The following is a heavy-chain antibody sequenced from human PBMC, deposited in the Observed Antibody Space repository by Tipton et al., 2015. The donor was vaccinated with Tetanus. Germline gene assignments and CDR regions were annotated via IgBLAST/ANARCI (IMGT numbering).Heavy chain of an antibody. CDR1: GMTLSYFA. CDR3: AREFRRGGSYQTEALDV. CDR2: ISGSGDRI. Sequence: SLRLSCAASGMTLSYFAMSWVRQAPGKGLEWVSGISGSGDRIFYADSVKGRFTISRDNAKNTLYLHMNNLRAEDTALYYCAREFRRGGSYQTEALDVWGQGTLVTVSS. J-gene: IGHJ3*01. V-gene: IGHV3-23*01. D-gene: IGHD1-26*01.